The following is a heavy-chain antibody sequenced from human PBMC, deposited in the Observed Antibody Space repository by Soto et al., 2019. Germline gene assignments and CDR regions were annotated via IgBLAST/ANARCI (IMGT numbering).Heavy chain of an antibody. D-gene: IGHD5-18*01. J-gene: IGHJ6*02. CDR3: ARVRGYSYGYGYYYYGMDV. CDR2: ISYDGSNK. V-gene: IGHV3-30-3*01. CDR1: GFTFSSYA. Sequence: GGSLRLSCAASGFTFSSYAMHWVRQAPGKGLEWVAVISYDGSNKYYADSVKGRLTISRDNSKNTLYLQMNSLRAEDTAVYYCARVRGYSYGYGYYYYGMDVWGQGTTVTVSS.